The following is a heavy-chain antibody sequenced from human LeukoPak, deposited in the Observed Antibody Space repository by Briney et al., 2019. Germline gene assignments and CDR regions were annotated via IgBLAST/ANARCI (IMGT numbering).Heavy chain of an antibody. D-gene: IGHD5-18*01. J-gene: IGHJ4*02. Sequence: PGGSLRLSCSASGFTFSNYAMSWVRQAPGMGLEWVSSISATGGSTYYADSVKGRFTISRDNSKNTLYLHMNSLRAEDTAVYFGAKSQYTFGKFDYWGQGTLVTVSS. V-gene: IGHV3-23*01. CDR2: ISATGGST. CDR1: GFTFSNYA. CDR3: AKSQYTFGKFDY.